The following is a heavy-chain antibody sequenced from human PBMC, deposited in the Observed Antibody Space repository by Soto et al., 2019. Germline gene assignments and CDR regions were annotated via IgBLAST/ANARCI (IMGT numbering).Heavy chain of an antibody. Sequence: QVQLQQWGAGLLKPSETLSLTCAVYGWSFSGYYWSWIRQPPGKGLEWIGEINHSGGTNSNPSLKRRVTISVDTSKNQFSPKLSSVTAAATAVYYCARAYGGNVFDYWGQGTLVTVSS. CDR2: INHSGGT. CDR1: GWSFSGYY. D-gene: IGHD4-17*01. V-gene: IGHV4-34*01. CDR3: ARAYGGNVFDY. J-gene: IGHJ4*02.